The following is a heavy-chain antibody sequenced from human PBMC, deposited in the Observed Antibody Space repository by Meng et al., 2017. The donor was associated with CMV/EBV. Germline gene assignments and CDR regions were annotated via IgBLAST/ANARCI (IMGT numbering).Heavy chain of an antibody. J-gene: IGHJ3*02. CDR2: INCKGGDT. CDR3: ARRRNLAVDLSAPGAFDM. CDR1: GYTFTSYD. V-gene: IGHV1-2*06. D-gene: IGHD6-19*01. Sequence: ASVKVSCKASGYTFTSYDINWVRQAPGQGPEWMGLINCKGGDTIYAPKLQGRVAMTRDTSVPTTYMQLSGLRSDDTAVYYCARRRNLAVDLSAPGAFDMWGQGTMVTVSS.